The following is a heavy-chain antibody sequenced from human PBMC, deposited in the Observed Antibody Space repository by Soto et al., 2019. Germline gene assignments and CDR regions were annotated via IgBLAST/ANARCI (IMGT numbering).Heavy chain of an antibody. J-gene: IGHJ4*02. D-gene: IGHD2-8*01. Sequence: SETLSLTCTVSGDSIGTTHSYWAWIRQSPGKGLEWIGIIHYSGSTYYMPSLRSRVTLSVDTSKNQFSLRLTSVTAEDTAVYYCARHEGNGNVWPLDYWGQGILVTVSS. CDR2: IHYSGST. V-gene: IGHV4-39*01. CDR3: ARHEGNGNVWPLDY. CDR1: GDSIGTTHSY.